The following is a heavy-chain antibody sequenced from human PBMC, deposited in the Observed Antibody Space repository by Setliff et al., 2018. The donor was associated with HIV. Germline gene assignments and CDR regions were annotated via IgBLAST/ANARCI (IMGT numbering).Heavy chain of an antibody. V-gene: IGHV3-7*01. Sequence: GGSLRLSCAASGFTFSSYWMSWVRQAPGKGLEWVANIKQDGSEKYYVDSVKGRFTISRDNAKNSLYLQMNSLRAEDTAVYYCARVPSYYNFWSGYYFDCWGQGTLVTVSS. D-gene: IGHD3-3*01. CDR1: GFTFSSYW. CDR3: ARVPSYYNFWSGYYFDC. CDR2: IKQDGSEK. J-gene: IGHJ4*02.